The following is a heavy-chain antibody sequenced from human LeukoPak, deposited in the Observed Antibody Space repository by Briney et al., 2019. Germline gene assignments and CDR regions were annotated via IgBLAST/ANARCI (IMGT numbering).Heavy chain of an antibody. J-gene: IGHJ4*02. D-gene: IGHD6-6*01. CDR3: ARSTGSSSQAYDY. CDR1: GFTFNSYE. Sequence: GGSLRLSCAASGFTFNSYEMNWVRQAPGKGLEWVSYIRSSGTIIYYADSVKGRFTISRDNAKNSLYLQMNSLRAEDTAVYYCARSTGSSSQAYDYWGQGTLVTVSS. V-gene: IGHV3-48*03. CDR2: IRSSGTII.